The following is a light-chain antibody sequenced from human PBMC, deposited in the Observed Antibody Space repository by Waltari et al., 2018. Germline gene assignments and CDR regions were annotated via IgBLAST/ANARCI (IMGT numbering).Light chain of an antibody. Sequence: EIVLTQSPGTLSLSTGERATLSCWASQSVGRSLAWFQQKRGHAPRLLIYGASTRATGVPDRFSGSGSGTDFSLTISRLEPEDFAVYYCQHYVRLPVTFGQGTKVEI. CDR2: GAS. CDR3: QHYVRLPVT. J-gene: IGKJ1*01. CDR1: QSVGRS. V-gene: IGKV3-20*01.